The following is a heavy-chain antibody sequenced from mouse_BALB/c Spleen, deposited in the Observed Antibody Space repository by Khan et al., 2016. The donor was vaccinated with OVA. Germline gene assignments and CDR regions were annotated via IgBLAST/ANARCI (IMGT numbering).Heavy chain of an antibody. V-gene: IGHV1S41*01. CDR1: GYTFTSYW. CDR2: IAPGSGST. D-gene: IGHD1-1*01. J-gene: IGHJ4*01. CDR3: GRENYYGSSWYAMDY. Sequence: DLVKPGASVKLSCKASGYTFTSYWINWIKQRPGQGLEWIGRIAPGSGSTDYNEMFKGKATLTVDTSSSTVYIQLSSLSSEDSAVYFCGRENYYGSSWYAMDYWGQGTSVTVSS.